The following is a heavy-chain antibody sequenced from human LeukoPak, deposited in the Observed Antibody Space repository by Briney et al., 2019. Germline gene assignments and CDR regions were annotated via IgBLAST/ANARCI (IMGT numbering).Heavy chain of an antibody. V-gene: IGHV3-7*01. D-gene: IGHD2/OR15-2a*01. J-gene: IGHJ3*02. CDR1: GFTFSSYW. CDR3: AREGLLGAFDI. Sequence: GGSLRLSCAASGFTFSSYWMGWVRQAPGKGLEWVANIKQDGSEKYYVDSVKGRFTISRDNAKNSLYLQMNSLRAEDTAVYYCAREGLLGAFDIWGQGTMVAVSS. CDR2: IKQDGSEK.